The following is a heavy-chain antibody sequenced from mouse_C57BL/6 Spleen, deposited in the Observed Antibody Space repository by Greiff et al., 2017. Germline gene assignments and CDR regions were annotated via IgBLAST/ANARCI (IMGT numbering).Heavy chain of an antibody. CDR2: INPSTGGT. J-gene: IGHJ2*01. CDR3: ARGCYDYYFDD. Sequence: VQLQQSGPELVKPGASVKISCKASGYSFTGYYMNWVKQSPEKSLEWIGEINPSTGGTNYNQKFKAKAPLTVDKSSSPAYMQIKSLTSEDSAGYNCARGCYDYYFDDWGQGTTLTVSS. CDR1: GYSFTGYY. V-gene: IGHV1-42*01. D-gene: IGHD2-4*01.